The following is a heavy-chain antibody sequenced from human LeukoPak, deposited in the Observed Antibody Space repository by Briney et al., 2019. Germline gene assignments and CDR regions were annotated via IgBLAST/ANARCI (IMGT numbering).Heavy chain of an antibody. D-gene: IGHD1-26*01. V-gene: IGHV1-8*01. CDR2: MNPNSGNT. CDR3: ARKSIVGAAYYYYGMDV. CDR1: GYTFTSYD. J-gene: IGHJ6*02. Sequence: ASVKVSCKASGYTFTSYDINWVLQATGQGLEWMGWMNPNSGNTGYAQKFQGRVTMTRNTSISTAYMELSSLRSEDTAVYYCARKSIVGAAYYYYGMDVWGQGTTVTVSS.